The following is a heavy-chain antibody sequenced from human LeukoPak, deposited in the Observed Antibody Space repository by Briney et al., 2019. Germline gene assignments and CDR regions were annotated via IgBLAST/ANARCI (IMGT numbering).Heavy chain of an antibody. J-gene: IGHJ3*02. CDR2: IKPDGSDK. D-gene: IGHD5-24*01. V-gene: IGHV3-7*01. Sequence: GGSLRLSCAASGFTFKNYDMHWVRQSPGKGLEWVANIKPDGSDKYYVDSARGRFTVSRDNAKNSAFLQMNRLRAEDTAIYYCATISAQTFDIWGQGTLVSVSS. CDR3: ATISAQTFDI. CDR1: GFTFKNYD.